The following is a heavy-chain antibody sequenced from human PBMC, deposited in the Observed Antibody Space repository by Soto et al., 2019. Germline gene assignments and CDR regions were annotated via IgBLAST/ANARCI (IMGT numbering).Heavy chain of an antibody. D-gene: IGHD2-2*01. CDR1: GFTFSSYS. J-gene: IGHJ4*02. Sequence: GALRLSCAASGFTFSSYSMNWVRQAPGEGLEWVSSISSSSSYIYYADSVKGRFTISRDNVKNSLYLQMNSLRAEDTAVYYCARDGGRGIVVVPAAMEVYYDYWGQGTLVTVSS. CDR3: ARDGGRGIVVVPAAMEVYYDY. V-gene: IGHV3-21*01. CDR2: ISSSSSYI.